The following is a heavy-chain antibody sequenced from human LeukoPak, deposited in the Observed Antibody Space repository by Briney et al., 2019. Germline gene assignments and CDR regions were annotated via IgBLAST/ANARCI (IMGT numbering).Heavy chain of an antibody. CDR2: IYYSGST. D-gene: IGHD6-6*01. V-gene: IGHV4-39*07. CDR3: ARASMAARTFDY. CDR1: GGSISSSSYY. Sequence: SETLSLTCTVSGGSISSSSYYWGWIRQPPGKGLEWIGSIYYSGSTYYNPSLKSRVTISVDTSKNQFSLKLSSVTAADTAVYYCARASMAARTFDYWGQGTLVTVSS. J-gene: IGHJ4*02.